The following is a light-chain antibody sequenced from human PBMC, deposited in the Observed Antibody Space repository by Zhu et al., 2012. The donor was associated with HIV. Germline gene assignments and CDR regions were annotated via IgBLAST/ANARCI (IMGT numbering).Light chain of an antibody. CDR1: QSVYKW. J-gene: IGKJ2*01. Sequence: DIQMTQSPSTLSASVGDRVTITCRASQSVYKWLAWYQQKPEKAPKLLIYEAPSLETGVPSRFSGSGSGTEFTLTISSLQPDDFATYSCQQYYTPSYTFGQGTKLQIK. CDR3: QQYYTPSYT. CDR2: EAP. V-gene: IGKV1-5*03.